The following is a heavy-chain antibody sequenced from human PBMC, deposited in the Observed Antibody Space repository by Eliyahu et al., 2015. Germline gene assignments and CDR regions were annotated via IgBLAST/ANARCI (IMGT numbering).Heavy chain of an antibody. CDR3: AHFRGGLWFGELLGAXDV. CDR2: IYWDDQK. D-gene: IGHD3-10*01. Sequence: QITLXESGPTMVTPTQXXTLTCTFSGFSLSNNEVGVGWIRQPPGKAPEWLALIYWDDQKRYRPSLMSRLTITKDTSKNQVFLTMTNMDPVDTGTYYCAHFRGGLWFGELLGAXDVWGPGTTVIVXX. J-gene: IGHJ6*02. CDR1: GFSLSNNEVG. V-gene: IGHV2-5*02.